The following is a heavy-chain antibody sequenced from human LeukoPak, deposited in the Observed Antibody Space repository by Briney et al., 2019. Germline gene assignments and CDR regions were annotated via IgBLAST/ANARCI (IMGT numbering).Heavy chain of an antibody. J-gene: IGHJ4*02. D-gene: IGHD5-12*01. CDR3: AREAVVATISHFDY. V-gene: IGHV4-4*07. CDR2: IYTSGST. CDR1: GGSISSYY. Sequence: SETLSLTSTVSGGSISSYYWSWIRQLAGKGLEWIGRIYTSGSTNYNPSLKSRVTMSVETSKNQFSLKLSSVTAADTAVYYCAREAVVATISHFDYWGQETLVTVSS.